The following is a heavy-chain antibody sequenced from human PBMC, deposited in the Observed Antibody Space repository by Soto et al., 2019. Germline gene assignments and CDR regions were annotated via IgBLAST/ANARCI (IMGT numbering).Heavy chain of an antibody. D-gene: IGHD6-19*01. CDR3: AKQGAAAVAGTVNVY. CDR2: ISGSGGST. CDR1: GFTFSGYA. V-gene: IGHV3-23*01. J-gene: IGHJ4*02. Sequence: GGSLRLSCAASGFTFSGYAMSWVRQAPGKGLEWVSAISGSGGSTYYADSVKGRFTISRDNSKNTLYLQMNSLRAEDTAVYYCAKQGAAAVAGTVNVYWGQGTLVTVSS.